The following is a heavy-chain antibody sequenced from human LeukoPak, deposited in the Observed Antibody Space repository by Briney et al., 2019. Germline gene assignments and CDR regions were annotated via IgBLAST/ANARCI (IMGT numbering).Heavy chain of an antibody. Sequence: SQTLSLTCAVSGGSIGSGSYSWSWIRQPPGKGLEWIGYMFYTGNTYYNPSLKSRVTISVDTSKNQFSLKLSSVTAADTAVYYCARGAGSTISNDAFDMWGQGTMVSVSS. J-gene: IGHJ3*02. CDR2: MFYTGNT. CDR1: GGSIGSGSYS. V-gene: IGHV4-30-4*07. CDR3: ARGAGSTISNDAFDM. D-gene: IGHD5-24*01.